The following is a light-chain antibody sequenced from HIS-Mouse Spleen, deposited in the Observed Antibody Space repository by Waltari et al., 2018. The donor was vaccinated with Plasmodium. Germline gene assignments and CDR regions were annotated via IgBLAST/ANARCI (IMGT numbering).Light chain of an antibody. J-gene: IGLJ3*02. CDR1: PLPKKY. Sequence: SYELTQPPSVSVSPGQTARITCAGDPLPKKYTYWYQQKSGQAPVLVIYEDSKRPSGIPERFSGSSSGTMATLTISGAQVEDEADYYCYSTDSSGNHRVFGGGTKPTVL. CDR2: EDS. V-gene: IGLV3-10*01. CDR3: YSTDSSGNHRV.